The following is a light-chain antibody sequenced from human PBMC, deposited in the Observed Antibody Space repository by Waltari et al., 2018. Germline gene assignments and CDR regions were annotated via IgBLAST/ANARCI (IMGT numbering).Light chain of an antibody. V-gene: IGKV2-30*02. CDR1: QSLVHSSGNTY. CDR3: LQATHWPWT. Sequence: DVVMTQSPLSLPVTLGQPASISCRSSQSLVHSSGNTYLNWFQQRPGQSPRRLIYMVSNRDSGVPDRLSGSGSGTDFTLKISRVEAEDVAVYYCLQATHWPWTFGQGTKVEIK. CDR2: MVS. J-gene: IGKJ1*01.